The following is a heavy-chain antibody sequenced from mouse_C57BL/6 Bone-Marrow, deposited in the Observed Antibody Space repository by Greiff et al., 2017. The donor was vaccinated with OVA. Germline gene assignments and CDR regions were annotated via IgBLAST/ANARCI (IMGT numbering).Heavy chain of an antibody. CDR3: AREGGTGTPFDY. D-gene: IGHD4-1*01. Sequence: QVHVKQPGAELVKPGASVKLSCKASGYTFTSYWMQWVKQRPGQGLEWIGEIDPSDSYTNYNQKFKGKATLTVDTSSSTAYMQLSSLTSEDSAVYYCAREGGTGTPFDYWGQGTTLTVSS. CDR2: IDPSDSYT. V-gene: IGHV1-50*01. CDR1: GYTFTSYW. J-gene: IGHJ2*01.